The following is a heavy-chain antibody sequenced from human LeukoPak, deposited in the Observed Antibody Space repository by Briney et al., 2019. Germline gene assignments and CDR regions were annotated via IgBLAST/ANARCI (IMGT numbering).Heavy chain of an antibody. CDR2: IDSDGSST. Sequence: GNSLRLSCAASGFTFSTYWMRWVRQAPGKGLVWVSRIDSDGSSTSYADSVKGRFTISRDNAKNTLYLQMNSLRSEDTAVYYCARVLYNWNDCLDYWGQGTLVTVSS. CDR3: ARVLYNWNDCLDY. CDR1: GFTFSTYW. J-gene: IGHJ4*02. D-gene: IGHD1-20*01. V-gene: IGHV3-74*01.